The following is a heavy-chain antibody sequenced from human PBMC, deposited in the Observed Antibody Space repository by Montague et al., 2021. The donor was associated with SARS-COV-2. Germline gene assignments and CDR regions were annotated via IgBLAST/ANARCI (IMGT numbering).Heavy chain of an antibody. CDR3: AHRLPAVAAFDY. Sequence: PALVKPTQTLTLTCTFSGFSLSTRTVGVGWIRQPPGKALEWLALIYWDDDMRYSPSLKSRLTITKVTSKNQVVLTMTNMDPVDTATYYCAHRLPAVAAFDYWGQGTLVTVSS. J-gene: IGHJ4*02. V-gene: IGHV2-5*02. D-gene: IGHD6-6*01. CDR1: GFSLSTRTVG. CDR2: IYWDDDM.